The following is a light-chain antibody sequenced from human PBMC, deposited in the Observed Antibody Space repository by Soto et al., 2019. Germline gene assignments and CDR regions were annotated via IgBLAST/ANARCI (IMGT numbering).Light chain of an antibody. CDR1: QSVSNNY. CDR3: QQRSNWPPLIT. Sequence: EIVLTLSLGRLSLSPGERAKLSCTATQSVSNNYLAWYQQKPGQAPRLLIYDASNRATGIPARFSGSGSGTDFTLTISSLEPEDFAVYYCQQRSNWPPLITFGQGTRLEIK. V-gene: IGKV3-11*01. CDR2: DAS. J-gene: IGKJ5*01.